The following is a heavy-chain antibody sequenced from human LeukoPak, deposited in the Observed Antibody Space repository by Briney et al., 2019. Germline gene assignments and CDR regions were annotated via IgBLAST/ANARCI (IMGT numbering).Heavy chain of an antibody. D-gene: IGHD4-11*01. J-gene: IGHJ6*03. CDR3: AREATVYGTYYYYYMDV. CDR2: IYSGGST. Sequence: GGSLRLSCAASGFTVSSNYMSWVRQAPGKGLEWVSVIYSGGSTYYADSVKGRFTISRDNSKNTLYLQMNSLRAEDTAVYYCAREATVYGTYYYYYMDVWGKGTTVTVSS. V-gene: IGHV3-53*05. CDR1: GFTVSSNY.